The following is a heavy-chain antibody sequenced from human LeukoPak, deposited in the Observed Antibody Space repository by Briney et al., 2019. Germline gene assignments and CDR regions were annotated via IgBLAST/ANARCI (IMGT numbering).Heavy chain of an antibody. CDR3: AKDLFDYGDYGYDGFDI. Sequence: ASVKVSCKASGYTFTGYYMHWVRQAPGQGLEWMGWINPNSGGTNYAQKVQGRVTMTTDTSTSTAYMELRSLRSDDTAVYYCAKDLFDYGDYGYDGFDIWGQGTMVSVSS. CDR2: INPNSGGT. V-gene: IGHV1-2*02. J-gene: IGHJ3*02. CDR1: GYTFTGYY. D-gene: IGHD4-17*01.